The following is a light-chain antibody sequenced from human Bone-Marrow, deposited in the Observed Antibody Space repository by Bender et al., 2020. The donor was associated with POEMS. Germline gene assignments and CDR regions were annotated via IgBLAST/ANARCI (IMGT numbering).Light chain of an antibody. V-gene: IGLV2-23*01. CDR3: CSYAGSATYV. CDR2: EGT. Sequence: QSALTQPASVSGSPGQSITISCTGTSSDVGGYNYVSWYQQHPDKAPKLIIYEGTRRPSGVSDRFSGSKSGNTASLTISGLQAADEADYYCCSYAGSATYVFGTGTKVTVL. J-gene: IGLJ1*01. CDR1: SSDVGGYNY.